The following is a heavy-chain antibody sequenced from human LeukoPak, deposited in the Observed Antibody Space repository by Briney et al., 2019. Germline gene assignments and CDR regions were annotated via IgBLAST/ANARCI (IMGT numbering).Heavy chain of an antibody. CDR1: GCTFDDYA. D-gene: IGHD2-15*01. CDR2: ISWNSGSI. CDR3: AEDMAVVAATYAFDI. Sequence: AGGSLRLSCAASGCTFDDYAMHWVRQAPGKGLEWVSGISWNSGSIGYADSVKGRFTISRDNAKNSLYLQMNSLRAEDMALYYCAEDMAVVAATYAFDIWGQGTMVTVSS. J-gene: IGHJ3*02. V-gene: IGHV3-9*03.